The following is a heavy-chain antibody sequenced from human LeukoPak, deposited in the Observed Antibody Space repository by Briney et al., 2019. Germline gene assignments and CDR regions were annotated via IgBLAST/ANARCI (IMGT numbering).Heavy chain of an antibody. Sequence: GRSLRLSCAASGFTFDDYAMHWVRQAPGKGLEWVSGISWNSGSIGYADSVKGRFTISRDNAKNSLYLQMNSLRAEDTALYHCAKDKEEVLTPYFDYWGQGTLVTVSS. CDR3: AKDKEEVLTPYFDY. D-gene: IGHD4-23*01. CDR1: GFTFDDYA. CDR2: ISWNSGSI. V-gene: IGHV3-9*01. J-gene: IGHJ4*02.